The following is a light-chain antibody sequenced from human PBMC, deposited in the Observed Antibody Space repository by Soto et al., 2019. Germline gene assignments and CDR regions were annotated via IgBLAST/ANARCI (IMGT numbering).Light chain of an antibody. CDR3: QSYDSSLSGAV. Sequence: QSALTQPPSVSGAPGQRVTISCTGSSSSIGAGYDVHWYQQPPGTAPKLLIYGNSNRPSGVPDRFSGSKSGTSASLAITGLLAEDEADYYCQSYDSSLSGAVFGGGTKLTVL. CDR2: GNS. CDR1: SSSIGAGYD. J-gene: IGLJ2*01. V-gene: IGLV1-40*01.